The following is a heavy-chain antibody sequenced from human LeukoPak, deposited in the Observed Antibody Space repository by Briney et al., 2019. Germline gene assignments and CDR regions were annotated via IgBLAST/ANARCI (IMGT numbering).Heavy chain of an antibody. CDR3: ARVRRGIAVAGSYFDY. Sequence: SETLSLTCTVSGGSISSSIHYWAWIRQPPGKGLEWLATISESGTTYYNPSLKSRVTISVDTSKNQFSLKLSSVTAADTAVYYCARVRRGIAVAGSYFDYWGQGTLVTVSS. CDR2: ISESGTT. CDR1: GGSISSSIHY. D-gene: IGHD6-19*01. V-gene: IGHV4-39*01. J-gene: IGHJ4*02.